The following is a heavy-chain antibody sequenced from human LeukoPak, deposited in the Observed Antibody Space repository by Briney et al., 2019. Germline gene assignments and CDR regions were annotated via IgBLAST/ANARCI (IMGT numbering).Heavy chain of an antibody. J-gene: IGHJ6*02. CDR2: ISDDGSNK. V-gene: IGHV3-30-3*01. CDR3: ARGPLHGMDV. Sequence: GRSLRLSCAASGFTLSSYAMHWVRQAPGKGLEWVAVISDDGSNKYYADSVKGRFTISRDNSKNTLYLQMNSLRAEDTAVYYCARGPLHGMDVWGQGTTVTVSS. CDR1: GFTLSSYA.